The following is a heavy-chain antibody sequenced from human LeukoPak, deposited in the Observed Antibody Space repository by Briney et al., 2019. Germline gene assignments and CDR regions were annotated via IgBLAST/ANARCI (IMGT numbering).Heavy chain of an antibody. J-gene: IGHJ4*02. D-gene: IGHD1-26*01. Sequence: GGSLRLSCAASGFTFSNDWMYWVRQAPGKGPVWVSRINKDGSITTYADSVKGRFTISRDNAKNTLYLQMNSLRAEDTAVYFCGRSTVVGATFFASWGQGTLVTVSS. CDR2: INKDGSIT. V-gene: IGHV3-74*03. CDR3: GRSTVVGATFFAS. CDR1: GFTFSNDW.